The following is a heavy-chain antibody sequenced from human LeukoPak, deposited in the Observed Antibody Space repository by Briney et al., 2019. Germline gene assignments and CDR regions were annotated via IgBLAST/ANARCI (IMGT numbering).Heavy chain of an antibody. Sequence: GASVKVSCKASGGTFSSYAIRWVRQAPGQGLEWMGGIIPIFGTANYAQKFQGRVTITTDESTSTAYMELSSLRSEDTAVYYCARAPGSITGTPVYNWFDPWGQGTLVTVSS. D-gene: IGHD1-7*01. CDR1: GGTFSSYA. J-gene: IGHJ5*02. CDR2: IIPIFGTA. V-gene: IGHV1-69*05. CDR3: ARAPGSITGTPVYNWFDP.